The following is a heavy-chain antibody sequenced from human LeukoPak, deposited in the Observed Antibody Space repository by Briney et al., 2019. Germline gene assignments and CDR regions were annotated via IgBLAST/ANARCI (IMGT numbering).Heavy chain of an antibody. J-gene: IGHJ4*02. CDR3: AKDSNYYDSSGYWGAPIYYFDY. V-gene: IGHV3-23*01. Sequence: TGGSLRLSCGAPGFTFSSYAMSWVRQAPGKGLEWVSAISGSGGSTYYADSVKGRFTISRDNSKNTLYLQMNSLRAEDTAVYYCAKDSNYYDSSGYWGAPIYYFDYWGQGTLVTVSS. CDR2: ISGSGGST. D-gene: IGHD3-22*01. CDR1: GFTFSSYA.